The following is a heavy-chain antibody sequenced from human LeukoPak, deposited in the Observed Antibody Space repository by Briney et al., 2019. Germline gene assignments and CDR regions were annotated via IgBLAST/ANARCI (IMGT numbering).Heavy chain of an antibody. D-gene: IGHD3-22*01. V-gene: IGHV3-21*01. CDR2: ISSSSSYI. Sequence: KPGGSLRLSCAASGFTFSSYSMNWVRQAPGKGVEWVSSISSSSSYIYYADSVKGRFTISRDNAKNSLYLQMNSLRAEDTAVYYCARNYDSSGYYYDADAFDIWGQGTMVTVSS. J-gene: IGHJ3*02. CDR1: GFTFSSYS. CDR3: ARNYDSSGYYYDADAFDI.